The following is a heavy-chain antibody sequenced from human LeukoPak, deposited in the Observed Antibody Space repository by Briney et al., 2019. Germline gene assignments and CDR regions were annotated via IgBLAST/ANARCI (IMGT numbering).Heavy chain of an antibody. V-gene: IGHV1-8*01. CDR3: ARTPRNGYIEGY. J-gene: IGHJ4*02. CDR2: MNPNSGDT. CDR1: GYTFTSYD. D-gene: IGHD5-24*01. Sequence: GASVKVSCKASGYTFTSYDINWVRQATGHGLEWMGWMNPNSGDTGYAQNFQGRVTMTRDTSINTAYMELSSLRSEDTAVYYCARTPRNGYIEGYWDQGTLVTVSS.